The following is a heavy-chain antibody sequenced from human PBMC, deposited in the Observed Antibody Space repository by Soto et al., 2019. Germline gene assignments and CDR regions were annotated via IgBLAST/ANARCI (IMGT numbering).Heavy chain of an antibody. CDR3: ARGERGYSGYENNWFDP. CDR1: GWSFSGYY. CDR2: INHSGST. D-gene: IGHD5-12*01. Sequence: SETLSLTCAFYGWSFSGYYWILIRQPPGKGLEWIGEINHSGSTNYNPSLKSRVTISVDTSKNQFSLKLSSVTAADTAVYYCARGERGYSGYENNWFDPWGQGTLVTVSS. V-gene: IGHV4-34*01. J-gene: IGHJ5*02.